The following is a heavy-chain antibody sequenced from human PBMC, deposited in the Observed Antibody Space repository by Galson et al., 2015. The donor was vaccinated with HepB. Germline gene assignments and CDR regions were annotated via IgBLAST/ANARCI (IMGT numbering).Heavy chain of an antibody. CDR3: ARLVGRAAAGTGLFDY. CDR2: IYYSGST. J-gene: IGHJ4*02. CDR1: GGSISSSSYY. V-gene: IGHV4-39*01. Sequence: CTVSGGSISSSSYYWGWIRQPPGKGLEWIGSIYYSGSTYYNPSLKSRVTISVDTSKNQFSLKLSSVTAADTAVYYCARLVGRAAAGTGLFDYWGQGTLVTVSS. D-gene: IGHD6-13*01.